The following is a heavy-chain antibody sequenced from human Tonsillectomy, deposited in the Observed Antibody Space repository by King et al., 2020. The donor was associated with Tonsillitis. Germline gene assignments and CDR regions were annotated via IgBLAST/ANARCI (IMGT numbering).Heavy chain of an antibody. CDR3: ARAADSHYDCWSGFPYNWFDP. J-gene: IGHJ5*02. CDR1: GGSISSGGYY. Sequence: LQLQESGPGLVKTSQTLSHTCTVSGGSISSGGYYWSWIRQHPGKGLEWIGYIYYSGGTYYNPSLKGRVTISVDTSKNQFSLELSSVTAADTAVYYCARAADSHYDCWSGFPYNWFDPWGQGTLVTVSS. D-gene: IGHD3-3*01. CDR2: IYYSGGT. V-gene: IGHV4-31*03.